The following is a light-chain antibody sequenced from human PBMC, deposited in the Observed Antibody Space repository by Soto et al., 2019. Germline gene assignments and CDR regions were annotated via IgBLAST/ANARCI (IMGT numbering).Light chain of an antibody. J-gene: IGKJ1*01. V-gene: IGKV3-20*01. Sequence: EIVLTQSPGTLSLSPGERATLSCRASQSVSSNYLAWYQQKTGQTPRLLIYIASSRAPGIPDRFSGSGSGTHFTLTISRVEPEDFAVYYCQQYGSSPWTFGQRTKVEIK. CDR2: IAS. CDR1: QSVSSNY. CDR3: QQYGSSPWT.